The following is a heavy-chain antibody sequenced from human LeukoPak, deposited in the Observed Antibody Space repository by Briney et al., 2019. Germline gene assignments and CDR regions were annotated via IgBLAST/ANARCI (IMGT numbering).Heavy chain of an antibody. J-gene: IGHJ6*02. CDR2: ISGSGGRT. CDR3: PKAVYCGRDCYNPGYGVDV. D-gene: IGHD2-21*02. Sequence: GGSLRLSCAASRFTFSSYAMSWVRQAPGKGLEWVSAISGSGGRTYYTDSVKGRFTISIDNSKNTLSLKMNRLRDECTATYYCPKAVYCGRDCYNPGYGVDVWGQGTTVTVSS. CDR1: RFTFSSYA. V-gene: IGHV3-23*01.